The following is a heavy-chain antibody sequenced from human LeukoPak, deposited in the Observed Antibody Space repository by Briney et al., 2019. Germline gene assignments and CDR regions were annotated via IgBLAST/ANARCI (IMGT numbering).Heavy chain of an antibody. D-gene: IGHD3-22*01. CDR1: GYTFTGYY. CDR2: INPNSGGT. J-gene: IGHJ3*02. Sequence: ASVMVSCKASGYTFTGYYMHWVRQAPGQGLEWMGWINPNSGGTNYAQKFQGRVTMTRDTSISTAYMELSRLRSDDTAVYYCARDLSDYYDSSGYYLPDAFDIWGQGTMVTVSS. V-gene: IGHV1-2*02. CDR3: ARDLSDYYDSSGYYLPDAFDI.